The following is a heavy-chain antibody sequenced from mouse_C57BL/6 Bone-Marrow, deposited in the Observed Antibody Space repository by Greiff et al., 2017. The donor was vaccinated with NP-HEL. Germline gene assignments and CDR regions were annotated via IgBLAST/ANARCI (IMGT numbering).Heavy chain of an antibody. Sequence: EVQRVESGGGLVKPGGSLKLSCAASGFTFSSYAMSWVRQTPEKRLEWVATISDGGSYTYYPDNVKGRFTISRDNAKNKLYLQMSHLKSEDTAMYYCARVYYYGSSPFAYGGQGTLVTVSA. J-gene: IGHJ3*01. V-gene: IGHV5-4*01. CDR2: ISDGGSYT. CDR1: GFTFSSYA. CDR3: ARVYYYGSSPFAY. D-gene: IGHD1-1*01.